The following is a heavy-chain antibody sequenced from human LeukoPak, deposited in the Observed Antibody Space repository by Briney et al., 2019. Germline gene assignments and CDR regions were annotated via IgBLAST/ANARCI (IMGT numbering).Heavy chain of an antibody. J-gene: IGHJ4*02. D-gene: IGHD3-16*01. CDR2: ISASGGGK. Sequence: PGGSLRLSCAASGFTFSPYAMNWVRQAPGKGLEWVSGISASGGGKFYADSVKGRFTISRDKSKSTVSLQMNSLRAEDAAVYYCAKDNADYPIYYFDSWGQGILVTVSS. V-gene: IGHV3-23*01. CDR1: GFTFSPYA. CDR3: AKDNADYPIYYFDS.